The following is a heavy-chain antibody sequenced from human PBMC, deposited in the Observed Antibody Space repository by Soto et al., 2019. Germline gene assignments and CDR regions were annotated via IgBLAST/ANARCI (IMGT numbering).Heavy chain of an antibody. J-gene: IGHJ4*02. CDR1: GGSFSNFG. V-gene: IGHV1-69*13. Sequence: GASVKVSCKASGGSFSNFGISWVWQAPGQGLEWMGGIVPVFGRPNYAQRFRGRLTITADESTSTGYMELISLRSDDTAVYYCARGGSGYNFWGQGTQVTVSS. CDR3: ARGGSGYNF. CDR2: IVPVFGRP. D-gene: IGHD5-12*01.